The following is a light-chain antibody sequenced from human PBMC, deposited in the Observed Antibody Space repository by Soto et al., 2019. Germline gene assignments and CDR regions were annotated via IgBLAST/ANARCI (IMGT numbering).Light chain of an antibody. CDR3: QQTYSIPRT. J-gene: IGKJ4*01. Sequence: DIQMTQSPSTLSASVGDRVTITCRASQSISNWLAWYQQKPVTAPKVLIYHASNLQSGVPSRFSGSGSGTEFTLTISSLHPEDFATYYCQQTYSIPRTFGGGTKVDIK. CDR2: HAS. CDR1: QSISNW. V-gene: IGKV1-5*01.